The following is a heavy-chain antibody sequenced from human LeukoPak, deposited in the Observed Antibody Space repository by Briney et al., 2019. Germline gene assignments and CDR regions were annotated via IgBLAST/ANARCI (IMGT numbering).Heavy chain of an antibody. J-gene: IGHJ4*02. D-gene: IGHD3-10*01. CDR2: INWNGGST. CDR3: ARATHGSGSYTFDY. V-gene: IGHV3-20*04. CDR1: GFTFDDYG. Sequence: GGSLRLSCAASGFTFDDYGMSWVRQAPGKGLEWVSGINWNGGSTGYADSVKGRFTISRDNAKNSLYLQMNSLRAGDTAVYYCARATHGSGSYTFDYWGQGTLVTVSS.